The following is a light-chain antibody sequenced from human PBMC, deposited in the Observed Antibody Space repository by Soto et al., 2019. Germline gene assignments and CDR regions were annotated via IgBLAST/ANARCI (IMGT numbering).Light chain of an antibody. J-gene: IGKJ5*01. CDR1: QSVSSN. V-gene: IGKV3-15*01. CDR2: GAS. CDR3: QQYNNWPPIT. Sequence: EIVMTQSPATLSVSPGERATLSCRASQSVSSNLAWYQQKPGHAPRLLLYGASTRATGIPARFSGSGSGTEFTVTISSLQSEDFAVYYCQQYNNWPPITFGQGTRLEIK.